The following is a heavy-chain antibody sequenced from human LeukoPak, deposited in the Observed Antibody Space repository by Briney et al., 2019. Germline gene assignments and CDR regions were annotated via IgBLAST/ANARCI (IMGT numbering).Heavy chain of an antibody. CDR1: GFTFSSYA. J-gene: IGHJ3*02. Sequence: GGSLRLSCAASGFTFSSYAMHWVRQAPGKGLEWVAVISYDGSNKYYADSVKGRFTISRDNSKNTLYLQMNSLRAEDTAVYYCARGGSSWDADAFDIWGQGTMVTVSS. V-gene: IGHV3-30*04. CDR2: ISYDGSNK. CDR3: ARGGSSWDADAFDI. D-gene: IGHD6-13*01.